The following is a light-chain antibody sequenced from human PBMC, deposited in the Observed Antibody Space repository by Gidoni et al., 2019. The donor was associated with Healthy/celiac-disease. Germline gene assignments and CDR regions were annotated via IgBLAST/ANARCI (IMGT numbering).Light chain of an antibody. CDR3: QQYYSTPYT. J-gene: IGKJ2*01. V-gene: IGKV4-1*01. CDR1: QSVLYSSNNKNY. Sequence: DIAMTQSPDSLAVSLGERATINSKSSQSVLYSSNNKNYLAWYQQKPGQPPKLLIYWASTRESGVPDRFSGSGSGTDFTLTISSLQAEDVAVYYCQQYYSTPYTFGQGTKLEIK. CDR2: WAS.